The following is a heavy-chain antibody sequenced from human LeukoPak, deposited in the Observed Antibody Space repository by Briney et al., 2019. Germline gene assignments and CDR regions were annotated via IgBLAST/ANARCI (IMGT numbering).Heavy chain of an antibody. Sequence: GGSLRLSCAASGFTFSSYNMNWVRQAPGKGLEWVSYISSSSSTIYYAASVKGRFTISRDNAKNSLYLQVNSLRVEDTAVYYCARVPPGNYGNAFDIWGQGTVVTVSS. D-gene: IGHD4-17*01. V-gene: IGHV3-48*01. CDR2: ISSSSSTI. CDR3: ARVPPGNYGNAFDI. J-gene: IGHJ3*02. CDR1: GFTFSSYN.